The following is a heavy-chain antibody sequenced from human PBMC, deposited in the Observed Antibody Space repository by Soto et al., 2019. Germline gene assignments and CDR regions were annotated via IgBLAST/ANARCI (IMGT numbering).Heavy chain of an antibody. Sequence: QITLKESGPTLVKPTQTLTLTCTFSGFSLSTSGVGVGWIRQPPGKGLEWLALIYWDDDKRYSPSLKSRLTITKDTSKNQVVLTMTNMDPVDTATYYSAHATVIYGDYSFLYFDYWGQGTLVTVSS. CDR2: IYWDDDK. D-gene: IGHD4-17*01. J-gene: IGHJ4*02. CDR3: AHATVIYGDYSFLYFDY. V-gene: IGHV2-5*02. CDR1: GFSLSTSGVG.